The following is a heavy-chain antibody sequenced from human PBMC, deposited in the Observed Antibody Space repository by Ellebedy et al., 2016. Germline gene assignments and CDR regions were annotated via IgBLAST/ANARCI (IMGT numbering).Heavy chain of an antibody. CDR3: ARVHSSATNNYFDY. J-gene: IGHJ4*02. Sequence: SETLSLTXTVSGGSVSSGSYYWSWIRQPPGKGLEWIGYIYYSGSTNYNPSLKSRVTISVDTSKNQFSLKLSSVTAADTAVYYCARVHSSATNNYFDYWGQGTLVTVSS. D-gene: IGHD5-12*01. CDR2: IYYSGST. V-gene: IGHV4-61*01. CDR1: GGSVSSGSYY.